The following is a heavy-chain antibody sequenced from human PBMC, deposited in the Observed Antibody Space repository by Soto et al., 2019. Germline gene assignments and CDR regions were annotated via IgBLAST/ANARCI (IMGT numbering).Heavy chain of an antibody. CDR1: GYSFTTYW. J-gene: IGHJ4*02. V-gene: IGHV5-51*01. D-gene: IGHD5-18*01. CDR3: TRGDTSMGFVY. CDR2: IYPGDSDA. Sequence: GESLKISCKGSGYSFTTYWIAWVRQMPGKGLEWMGIIYPGDSDARYSPSFQGQVTFSADKSINTTYLHFNSLEASDTAMYFCTRGDTSMGFVYWGQGTLVTVSS.